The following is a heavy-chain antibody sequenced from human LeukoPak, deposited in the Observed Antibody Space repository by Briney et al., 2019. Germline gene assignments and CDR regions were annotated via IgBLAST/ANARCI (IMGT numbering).Heavy chain of an antibody. CDR3: ARDHNWGPDY. CDR2: IHPNSCET. Sequence: ASVTVSCKASGYSFTDHYLHWLRQAPGQGLEWMGWIHPNSCETNYAQRFQGRVSLTRDTSISTAYMELSSLRSDDTAVYYCARDHNWGPDYWGQGTLVTVSS. V-gene: IGHV1-2*02. J-gene: IGHJ4*02. CDR1: GYSFTDHY. D-gene: IGHD7-27*01.